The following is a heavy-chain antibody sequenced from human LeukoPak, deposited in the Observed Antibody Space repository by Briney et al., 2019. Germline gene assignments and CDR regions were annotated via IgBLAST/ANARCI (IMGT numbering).Heavy chain of an antibody. J-gene: IGHJ4*02. D-gene: IGHD6-19*01. CDR2: IIPIFGTA. CDR3: AREGGSGWYYY. V-gene: IGHV1-69*01. Sequence: GGSLRLSCAASGFTFSSYAISWVRQAPGQGLEWMGGIIPIFGTANYAQKFQGRVTITADESTSTAYMELSSLRSEDTAVYYCAREGGSGWYYYWGQGTLVTVSS. CDR1: GFTFSSYA.